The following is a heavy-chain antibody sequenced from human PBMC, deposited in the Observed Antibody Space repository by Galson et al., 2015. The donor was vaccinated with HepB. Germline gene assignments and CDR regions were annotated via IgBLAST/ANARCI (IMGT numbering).Heavy chain of an antibody. V-gene: IGHV1-2*04. J-gene: IGHJ4*02. Sequence: SVKVSCKASGYTFTGYYMHWVRQAPGQGLEWMGWIDPNSGGTNYAQKFQGWVTMTIDTSISTAYMELNRLKSDDTAVDYCARDLYSSSLVFDYWGQGTLVTVSS. CDR2: IDPNSGGT. CDR1: GYTFTGYY. CDR3: ARDLYSSSLVFDY. D-gene: IGHD6-13*01.